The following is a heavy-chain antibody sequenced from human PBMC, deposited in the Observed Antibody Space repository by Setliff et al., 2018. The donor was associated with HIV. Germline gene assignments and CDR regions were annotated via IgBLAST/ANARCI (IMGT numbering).Heavy chain of an antibody. Sequence: PSETLSLTCTVSGGSISSGGYYWSWIRQHPGKGLECIGYIYYSGSTYFNPSLKSRVAISVATSENQFSLILNSVTAADTAVYYCASGSGSHYNSGDWYFDRWGRGTLVTVSS. CDR1: GGSISSGGYY. D-gene: IGHD3-10*01. CDR2: IYYSGST. CDR3: ASGSGSHYNSGDWYFDR. J-gene: IGHJ2*01. V-gene: IGHV4-31*03.